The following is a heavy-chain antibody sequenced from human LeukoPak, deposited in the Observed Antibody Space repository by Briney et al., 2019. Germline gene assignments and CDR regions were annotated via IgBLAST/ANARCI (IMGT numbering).Heavy chain of an antibody. Sequence: SETLSLTCTVSGGSISSYYWSWIRQPPGKGLEWIGYIYYSGSTNYNPSLKSRVTISVDTSKNQFSLKLSSVTAADTAVYYCARGGSGWYRSYYFDYWGQGTLVTVSS. J-gene: IGHJ4*02. CDR1: GGSISSYY. CDR2: IYYSGST. D-gene: IGHD6-19*01. V-gene: IGHV4-59*01. CDR3: ARGGSGWYRSYYFDY.